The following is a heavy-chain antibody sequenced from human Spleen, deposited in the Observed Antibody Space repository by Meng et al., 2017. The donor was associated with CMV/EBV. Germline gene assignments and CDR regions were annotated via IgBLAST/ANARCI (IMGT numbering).Heavy chain of an antibody. Sequence: SCKASAATFRSFPLTWVRQAPGQGLEWMGRIIPMLRIANYAQKFQGRITITANTSTSTVYMELSSLRSDDTAVYYCAALPNSWFDPWGQGTLVTVSS. V-gene: IGHV1-69*02. J-gene: IGHJ5*02. CDR1: AATFRSFP. CDR3: AALPNSWFDP. CDR2: IIPMLRIA. D-gene: IGHD1/OR15-1a*01.